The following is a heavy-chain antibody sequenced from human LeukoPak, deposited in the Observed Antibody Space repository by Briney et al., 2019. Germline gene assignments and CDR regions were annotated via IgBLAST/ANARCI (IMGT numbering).Heavy chain of an antibody. CDR3: AKKEGDTYFSWYMDV. D-gene: IGHD2-21*01. CDR2: IIGSGRTT. Sequence: GGSLRLSCAASGFTFRSFAMSWVRQAPGKGLEWVSGIIGSGRTTFYADSVKGRFTISRDNSKNTLYLRMNSLRAEDTAIYYCAKKEGDTYFSWYMDVWGKGTTVTVSS. V-gene: IGHV3-23*01. J-gene: IGHJ6*03. CDR1: GFTFRSFA.